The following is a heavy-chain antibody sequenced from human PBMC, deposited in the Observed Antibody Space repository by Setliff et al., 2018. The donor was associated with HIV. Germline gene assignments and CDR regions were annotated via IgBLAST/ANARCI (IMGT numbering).Heavy chain of an antibody. Sequence: PSETLSLTCTVSGGSVRSLSYYWGWIRQPPGKGLEWIGSIYYSGSTYYNPSLKSRVTISVDTSNNQFSLNLTSVTAADTAVYYCVSWEYIVVATATLYDYWGLGTLVTVSS. D-gene: IGHD2-15*01. CDR3: VSWEYIVVATATLYDY. CDR2: IYYSGST. CDR1: GGSVRSLSYY. V-gene: IGHV4-39*01. J-gene: IGHJ4*02.